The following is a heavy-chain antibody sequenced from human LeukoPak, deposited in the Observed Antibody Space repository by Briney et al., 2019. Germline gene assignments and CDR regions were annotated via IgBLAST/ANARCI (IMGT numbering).Heavy chain of an antibody. CDR1: GFTFSSYS. V-gene: IGHV3-48*01. CDR2: ISSSSSTI. D-gene: IGHD3-3*01. J-gene: IGHJ4*02. CDR3: ARSHYDFWSGYSDY. Sequence: GGSLRLSCAASGFTFSSYSMNWVRQAPGKGLEWVSYISSSSSTIYYADSVKGRFTISRGNAKNSLYLQMNSLRAEDTAVYYCARSHYDFWSGYSDYWGQGTLVTVSS.